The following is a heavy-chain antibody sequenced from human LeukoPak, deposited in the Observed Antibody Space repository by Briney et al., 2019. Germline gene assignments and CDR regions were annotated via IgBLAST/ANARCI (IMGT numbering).Heavy chain of an antibody. J-gene: IGHJ5*02. V-gene: IGHV1-2*02. CDR1: GYTFTGYY. D-gene: IGHD6-13*01. Sequence: GASVTVSCKASGYTFTGYYMHWVRQAPGQGLEWIGWINPNSGGTNYAQKFQGRVTMTRETSIRTAYMELSRLRSDDTAVYYCARDGEAAAGPNWFDPWGQGTLVTVSS. CDR3: ARDGEAAAGPNWFDP. CDR2: INPNSGGT.